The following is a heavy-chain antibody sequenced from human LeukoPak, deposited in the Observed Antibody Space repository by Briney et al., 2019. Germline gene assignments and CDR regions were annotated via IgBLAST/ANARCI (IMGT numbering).Heavy chain of an antibody. Sequence: GGSLRLSCAASGFTFSSYGMHWVRQAPGKGLEWVAFIRYDGSNKYYADSVKGRFTISRDNSKNTLYLQMNRLRAEDTGVYYCAKGGSNYDFWSGHAGDYWGQGTLVTVSS. V-gene: IGHV3-30*02. CDR3: AKGGSNYDFWSGHAGDY. CDR2: IRYDGSNK. J-gene: IGHJ4*02. CDR1: GFTFSSYG. D-gene: IGHD3-3*01.